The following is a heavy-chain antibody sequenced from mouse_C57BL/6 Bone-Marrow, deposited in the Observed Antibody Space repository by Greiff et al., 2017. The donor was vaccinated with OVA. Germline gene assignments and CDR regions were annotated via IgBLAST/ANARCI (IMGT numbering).Heavy chain of an antibody. J-gene: IGHJ2*01. CDR2: ISSGGSYT. V-gene: IGHV5-6*01. D-gene: IGHD1-1*01. Sequence: EVKLVESGGDLVKPGGSLKLSCAASGFTFSSYGMSWVRQTPDTRLEWVATISSGGSYTYYPDSVKGRFTISRDHAKKTLYLQMSSLKSEDTAMYYCARPGYYYGSSYDYFDYWGQGTTLTVSS. CDR1: GFTFSSYG. CDR3: ARPGYYYGSSYDYFDY.